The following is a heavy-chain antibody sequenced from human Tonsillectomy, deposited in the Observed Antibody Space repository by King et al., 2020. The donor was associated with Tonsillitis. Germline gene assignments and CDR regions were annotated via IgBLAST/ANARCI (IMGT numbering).Heavy chain of an antibody. Sequence: VQLQQWGAGLLKPSETLSLTCAVYGGSFSGYFWSWIRQPPGEGLEWVGDSGSTNYNPSLKSRVTISVDTSKNQFSLKLSSVTAADTAVYYCSCGRPPRGDLGYWGQGTLVTVSS. CDR2: SGST. J-gene: IGHJ4*02. CDR3: SCGRPPRGDLGY. CDR1: GGSFSGYF. V-gene: IGHV4-34*01. D-gene: IGHD7-27*01.